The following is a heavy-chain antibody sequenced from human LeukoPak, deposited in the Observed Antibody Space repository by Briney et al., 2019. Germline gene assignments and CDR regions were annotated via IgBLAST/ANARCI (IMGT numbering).Heavy chain of an antibody. J-gene: IGHJ4*02. CDR1: GFTFSSYG. Sequence: PGGSLRLSCAASGFTFSSYGMHWVRQAPGKGLEWVAVISYDGSNKYYADSVKGRFTISRDNSKNTLYVQMNSLGSEDTAAYYCAKGSYYDSSGSFYFDYWGQGTLVTVSS. V-gene: IGHV3-30*18. D-gene: IGHD3-22*01. CDR2: ISYDGSNK. CDR3: AKGSYYDSSGSFYFDY.